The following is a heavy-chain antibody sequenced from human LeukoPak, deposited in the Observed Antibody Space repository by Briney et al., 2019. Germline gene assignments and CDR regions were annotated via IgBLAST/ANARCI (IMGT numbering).Heavy chain of an antibody. J-gene: IGHJ4*02. Sequence: SETLSLTCAVSGGSISSSNWWSWVRQPPGKGLEWIGEIYHSGSTNYNPSLKSRVTISVDKSKNQFSLKLSSVTAADTAVYYCARDRAIAVAGTIDYWGQGTLVTVSS. CDR2: IYHSGST. D-gene: IGHD6-19*01. CDR1: GGSISSSNW. V-gene: IGHV4-4*02. CDR3: ARDRAIAVAGTIDY.